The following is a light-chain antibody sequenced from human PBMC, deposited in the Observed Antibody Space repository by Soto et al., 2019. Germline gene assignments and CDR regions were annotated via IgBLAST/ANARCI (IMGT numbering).Light chain of an antibody. J-gene: IGLJ2*01. CDR2: SNN. CDR1: NSNIGDNF. CDR3: AAWDDSLSGVV. Sequence: QSVLTQPPAASGTPGQRVSISCSGDNSNIGDNFVSWYQQLPGMAPKLLIYSNNHRPSGVPDRISGSKSGTSASLAISGLRSEEEADYYCAAWDDSLSGVVFGGGTKVTVL. V-gene: IGLV1-47*02.